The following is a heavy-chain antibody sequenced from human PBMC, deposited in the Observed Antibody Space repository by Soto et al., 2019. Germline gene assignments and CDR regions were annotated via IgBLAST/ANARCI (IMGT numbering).Heavy chain of an antibody. V-gene: IGHV1-69*01. J-gene: IGHJ4*02. CDR2: IIPIFGTA. CDR1: GGTFSSYA. Sequence: QVQLVQSGAEVKKPGYSVKVSCKASGGTFSSYAISWVRQAPGQGLKWMGGIIPIFGTANYAQKFQGRVTITADESTSTAYMELSSLRSEDTAVYYCARAYYLVEMATMEVDYWGQGTLVTVSS. CDR3: ARAYYLVEMATMEVDY. D-gene: IGHD2-15*01.